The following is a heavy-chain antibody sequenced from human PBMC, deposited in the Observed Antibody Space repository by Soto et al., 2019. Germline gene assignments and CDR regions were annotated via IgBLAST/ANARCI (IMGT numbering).Heavy chain of an antibody. J-gene: IGHJ4*02. V-gene: IGHV4-4*02. CDR3: ARFDDDWFAYYFDY. D-gene: IGHD3-9*01. CDR1: GGSISSSNW. CDR2: IYHSGST. Sequence: SETLSLTCAVSGGSISSSNWWSWVRQPPGKGLEWIGEIYHSGSTNYNPSLKSRVTISVDTSKNQFSLKLTAVTAADTAVYFCARFDDDWFAYYFDYWGQGTLVTVSS.